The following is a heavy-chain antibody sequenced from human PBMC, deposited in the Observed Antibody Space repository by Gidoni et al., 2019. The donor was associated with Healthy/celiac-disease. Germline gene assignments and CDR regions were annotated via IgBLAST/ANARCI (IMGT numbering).Heavy chain of an antibody. CDR3: ARLVVAATNWFDP. D-gene: IGHD2-15*01. J-gene: IGHJ5*02. CDR2: IYYSGST. V-gene: IGHV4-31*03. Sequence: QVQLQESGPGLVKPSQTLSLTCTVSGGSISSGGYYWSWIRQHPGKGLEWIGYIYYSGSTYYDPSLKSRVTISVDTSKNQFSLKLSSVTAADTAVYYCARLVVAATNWFDPWGQGTLVTVSS. CDR1: GGSISSGGYY.